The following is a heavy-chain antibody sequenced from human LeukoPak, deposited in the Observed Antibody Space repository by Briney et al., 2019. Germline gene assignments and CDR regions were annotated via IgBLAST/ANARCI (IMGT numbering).Heavy chain of an antibody. Sequence: GRSLRLSCAASGFTFTNFGMHWVRQAPGKGLEWVAVIWDDGINKYYSDSVKGRFNISRDDSKSTLFLQMDSLRAEDTALYYCARDRGVETGVRAPPVGYFDSWGQGALVTVSP. CDR2: IWDDGINK. V-gene: IGHV3-33*01. D-gene: IGHD2-21*02. CDR1: GFTFTNFG. J-gene: IGHJ4*02. CDR3: ARDRGVETGVRAPPVGYFDS.